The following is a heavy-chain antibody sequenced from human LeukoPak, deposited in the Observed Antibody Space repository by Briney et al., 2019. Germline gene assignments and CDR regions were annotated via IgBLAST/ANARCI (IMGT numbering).Heavy chain of an antibody. D-gene: IGHD3-10*01. CDR2: ISPYDGHT. CDR3: ARAPPGFSYGPGDY. Sequence: GASVKVSCKASGYTFRNYGITWVRQAPGQGPEWMAWISPYDGHTNYAQRLQGRVTITIDTSTSTAYMELRSLRSDDTAVFYCARAPPGFSYGPGDYWGQGTLVTVSS. CDR1: GYTFRNYG. V-gene: IGHV1-18*01. J-gene: IGHJ4*02.